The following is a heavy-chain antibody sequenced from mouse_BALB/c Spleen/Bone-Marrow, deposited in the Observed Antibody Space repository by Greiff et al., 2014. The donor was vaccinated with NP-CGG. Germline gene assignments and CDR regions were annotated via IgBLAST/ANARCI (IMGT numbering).Heavy chain of an antibody. Sequence: VQGVESGPELVRPGVSVKISRKGSGYTFTDYAMHWVKQSHAKSLEWIGVISTYSGNTNYNQKFKGKATMTVDKSSSTAYMELARLTSEDSAIYYCARNYGSSYYYAMDYWGQGTSVTVSS. CDR3: ARNYGSSYYYAMDY. CDR1: GYTFTDYA. CDR2: ISTYSGNT. D-gene: IGHD1-1*01. V-gene: IGHV1-67*01. J-gene: IGHJ4*01.